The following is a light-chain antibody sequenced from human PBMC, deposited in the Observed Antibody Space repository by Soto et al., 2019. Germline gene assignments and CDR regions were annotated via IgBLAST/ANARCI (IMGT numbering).Light chain of an antibody. J-gene: IGKJ5*01. V-gene: IGKV1-9*01. Sequence: DIQLTQSPSFLSPSIGESVTSTCRASQVISTSLAWYQVKPGKAPKLLIYAASTLESGVPSRFSATVSGTEFSLTITSLQPEDFATYYCQQLFYSPITFAQGTRLEIK. CDR3: QQLFYSPIT. CDR2: AAS. CDR1: QVISTS.